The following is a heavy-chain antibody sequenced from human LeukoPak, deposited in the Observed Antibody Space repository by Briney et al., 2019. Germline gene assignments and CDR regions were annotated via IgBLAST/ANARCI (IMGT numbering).Heavy chain of an antibody. CDR1: GYTFTSYG. J-gene: IGHJ6*02. Sequence: ASVKVSCKASGYTFTSYGISWVRQAPGQGLEWMGWISAYNGNTNYAQKLQGRVTMTTDTSTSTAYMELRSLRSDDTAVYYCAREMLTKGYYYYGMDVWGQGTTVTVSS. CDR3: AREMLTKGYYYYGMDV. V-gene: IGHV1-18*01. D-gene: IGHD2-8*01. CDR2: ISAYNGNT.